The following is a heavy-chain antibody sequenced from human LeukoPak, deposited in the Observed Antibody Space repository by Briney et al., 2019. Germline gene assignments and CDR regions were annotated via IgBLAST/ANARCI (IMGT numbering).Heavy chain of an antibody. V-gene: IGHV3-53*01. CDR1: GFTVSSNY. J-gene: IGHJ4*02. D-gene: IGHD5-12*01. CDR2: IYTGGDT. CDR3: ARASGYSGYDPFDF. Sequence: AGSLRLSCAASGFTVSSNYMSWVRQAPGKGLEWVSVIYTGGDTYYADSVKGQFSISRDNSKNTLYLQMNTLGAEDTAVYYCARASGYSGYDPFDFWGQGTLVTVSS.